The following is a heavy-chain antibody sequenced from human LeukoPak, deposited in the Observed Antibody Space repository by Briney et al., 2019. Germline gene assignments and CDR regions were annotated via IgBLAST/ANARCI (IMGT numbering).Heavy chain of an antibody. D-gene: IGHD3-10*01. J-gene: IGHJ4*02. V-gene: IGHV3-23*01. CDR2: ISGSGGST. CDR1: GFTFSSYA. CDR3: APSPNYGSGTSGN. Sequence: GRSLRLSCAASGFTFSSYAMSWVRQAPGKGLEWVSAISGSGGSTYYADSVKGRFTISRDNSKNTLFLQMNSLRAEDTAVYYCAPSPNYGSGTSGNWGQGTLVTVSS.